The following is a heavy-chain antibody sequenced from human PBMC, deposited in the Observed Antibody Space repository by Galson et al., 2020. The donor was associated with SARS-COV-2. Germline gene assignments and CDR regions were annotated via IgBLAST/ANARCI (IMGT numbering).Heavy chain of an antibody. D-gene: IGHD3-3*01. J-gene: IGHJ4*02. CDR3: ARLFGLHAPFDY. Sequence: SETLSLTCTVPGGSISSSSYYWGWIRQPPGKGLEWTGSIDYSGSTYYNPSLKSRVTISVDTSKNQFSLKLSSVTAADTAVYYCARLFGLHAPFDYWGQGTLVTVSS. CDR2: IDYSGST. CDR1: GGSISSSSYY. V-gene: IGHV4-39*01.